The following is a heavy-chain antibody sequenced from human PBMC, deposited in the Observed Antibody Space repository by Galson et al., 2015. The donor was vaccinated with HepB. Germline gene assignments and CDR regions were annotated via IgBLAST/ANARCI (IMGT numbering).Heavy chain of an antibody. V-gene: IGHV3-21*01. Sequence: LRLSCAASGFTFSSYSMNWVRQAPGKGLEWVSSISSSSSYIYYADSVKGRFTISRDNAKNSLYLQMNSLRAEDTAVYYCARAAGGNLIYFDYWGQGTLVTVSS. CDR2: ISSSSSYI. CDR3: ARAAGGNLIYFDY. J-gene: IGHJ4*02. D-gene: IGHD4-23*01. CDR1: GFTFSSYS.